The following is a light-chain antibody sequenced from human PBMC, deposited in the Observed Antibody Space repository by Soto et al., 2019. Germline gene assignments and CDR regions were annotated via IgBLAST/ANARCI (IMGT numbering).Light chain of an antibody. V-gene: IGLV2-14*01. CDR2: EVS. CDR3: SSYTSSSTYV. CDR1: SSDVGGYNY. Sequence: QSALTQPASVSGSPGQSITISCTGISSDVGGYNYVSWYQQYPGKVPKLMIYEVSNRPSGVSNRFSGSKSGNTASLTISGLQAGEEADYYCSSYTSSSTYVFGTGTKVTVL. J-gene: IGLJ1*01.